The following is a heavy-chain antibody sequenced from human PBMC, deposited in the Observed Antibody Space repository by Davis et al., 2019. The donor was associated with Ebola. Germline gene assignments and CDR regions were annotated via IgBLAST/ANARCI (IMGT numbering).Heavy chain of an antibody. Sequence: ASVKVSCKASGYTFTSYYMHWVRQAPGQGLEWMGWISAYNGNTNYAQKLQGRVTMTTDTSTSTAYMELRSLRSDDTAVYYCTVTTTHDDYWGQGTLVTVSS. J-gene: IGHJ4*02. D-gene: IGHD4-11*01. CDR1: GYTFTSYY. CDR3: TVTTTHDDY. V-gene: IGHV1-18*04. CDR2: ISAYNGNT.